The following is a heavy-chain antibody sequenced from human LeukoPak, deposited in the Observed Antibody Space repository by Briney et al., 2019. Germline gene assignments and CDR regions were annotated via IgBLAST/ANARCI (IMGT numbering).Heavy chain of an antibody. J-gene: IGHJ3*02. CDR2: ISSSSSTI. CDR1: RFIFSRYS. Sequence: PGGSLRLSCAASRFIFSRYSMNWVRQAPGKGLELISYISSSSSTIYYADSVKGRFTISRDNAKNSLYLQMNGLRDEDTAVYYCARERFRGGEGAFDIWGQGTMVTVSS. CDR3: ARERFRGGEGAFDI. V-gene: IGHV3-48*02. D-gene: IGHD3-16*01.